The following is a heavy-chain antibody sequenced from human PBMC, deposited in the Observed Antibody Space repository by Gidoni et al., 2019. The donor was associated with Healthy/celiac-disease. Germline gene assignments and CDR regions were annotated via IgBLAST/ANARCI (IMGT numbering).Heavy chain of an antibody. Sequence: QVQLVQSGAEVKKPGASVKVSCKASGYTFTSYYMHWVRQAPGKGLEWMGIINPSGGSTSYAQKFQGRVTMTRDTSTSTVYMELSSLRSEDTAVYYCASDSSSQLDYWGQGTLVTVSS. D-gene: IGHD6-13*01. CDR2: INPSGGST. V-gene: IGHV1-46*01. J-gene: IGHJ4*02. CDR1: GYTFTSYY. CDR3: ASDSSSQLDY.